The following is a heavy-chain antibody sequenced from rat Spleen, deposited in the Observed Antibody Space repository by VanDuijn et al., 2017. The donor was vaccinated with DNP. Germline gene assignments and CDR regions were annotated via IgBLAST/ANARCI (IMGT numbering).Heavy chain of an antibody. CDR3: ASTLVNYGTYGYYAMDA. CDR2: IWNTGGT. V-gene: IGHV2-41*01. CDR1: GFSLTGYN. Sequence: QVQLKESGPGLVQPSQTLSLTCTVAGFSLTGYNVHWVRQPPGKGLEWMGIIWNTGGTRYNSALKSRLTIMRATSKSQVFLKMNSLQTEDTATYYCASTLVNYGTYGYYAMDAWGQGTSVTVSS. D-gene: IGHD1-3*01. J-gene: IGHJ4*01.